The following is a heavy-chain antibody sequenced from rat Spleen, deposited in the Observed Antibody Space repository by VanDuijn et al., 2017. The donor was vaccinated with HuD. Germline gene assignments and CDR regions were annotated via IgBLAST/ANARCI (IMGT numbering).Heavy chain of an antibody. J-gene: IGHJ3*01. D-gene: IGHD3-1*01. V-gene: IGHV5-29*01. CDR2: ISYGDSSGHSGT. Sequence: EVQLVESGGGLVQPGRSLKLSCAASGFTFSDYGVAWVRQAPTTGLEWVATISYGDSSGHSGTYYRDSVKGRFTFSRDNAKSTLYLQMNSLRSEDTATYYCARQRGPSWFSYWGQGTLVTVSS. CDR1: GFTFSDYG. CDR3: ARQRGPSWFSY.